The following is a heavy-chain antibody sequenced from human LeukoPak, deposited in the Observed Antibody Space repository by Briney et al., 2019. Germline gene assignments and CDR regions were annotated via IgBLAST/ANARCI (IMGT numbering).Heavy chain of an antibody. CDR2: ISAYNGNT. CDR1: GYTFTSYG. V-gene: IGHV1-18*01. CDR3: ARDLATYYDFWSGYYGFDY. Sequence: RWASVKVSCKASGYTFTSYGISLVRQAPGQGLEWMGWISAYNGNTNYAQKLQGRVTMTTDTSTSTAYMELRSLRSDDTAVYYCARDLATYYDFWSGYYGFDYWGQGTLVTVSS. D-gene: IGHD3-3*01. J-gene: IGHJ4*02.